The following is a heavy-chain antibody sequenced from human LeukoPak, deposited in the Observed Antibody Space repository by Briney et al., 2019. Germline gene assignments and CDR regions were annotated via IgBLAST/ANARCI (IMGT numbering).Heavy chain of an antibody. J-gene: IGHJ5*02. D-gene: IGHD3-10*01. Sequence: GGSLRLSCAASGFTFSDYYMSWIRQAPGKGLEWVSYISSGLITVYYADSVKGRFTISRDNVKNSLYLQMSSLRAEDTAVYYCARVFVYRGIIKWFDPWGQGTLVTVSS. CDR2: ISSGLITV. CDR1: GFTFSDYY. V-gene: IGHV3-11*04. CDR3: ARVFVYRGIIKWFDP.